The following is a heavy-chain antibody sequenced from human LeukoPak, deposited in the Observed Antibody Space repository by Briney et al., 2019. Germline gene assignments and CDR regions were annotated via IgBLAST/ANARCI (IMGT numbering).Heavy chain of an antibody. CDR3: ARALLVRNGYNYSPNYFDY. CDR2: IYSGGTT. CDR1: GLTVNSNY. D-gene: IGHD5-24*01. V-gene: IGHV3-53*01. J-gene: IGHJ4*02. Sequence: PGGSLRLSCAASGLTVNSNYMNCVRQAPGKGLQWVSVIYSGGTTYYADSVKGRFTISRDNSKNTLYLQMNSLRAEDTAVYYCARALLVRNGYNYSPNYFDYWGQGTLVTVSS.